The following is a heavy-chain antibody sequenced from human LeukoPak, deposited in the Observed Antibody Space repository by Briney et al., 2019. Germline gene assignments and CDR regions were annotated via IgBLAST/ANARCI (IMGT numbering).Heavy chain of an antibody. CDR2: IKPDGSEK. CDR3: ARGLYSSSP. CDR1: GFTFSTYY. V-gene: IGHV3-7*01. D-gene: IGHD6-13*01. Sequence: GGSLGLSCAASGFTFSTYYMTWVRQAPGRGLEWVAVIKPDGSEKYYVDSVMGRFTISRDNAKNSLYLQMNTLRAEDTALYYCARGLYSSSPWGQGTLVTVSS. J-gene: IGHJ5*02.